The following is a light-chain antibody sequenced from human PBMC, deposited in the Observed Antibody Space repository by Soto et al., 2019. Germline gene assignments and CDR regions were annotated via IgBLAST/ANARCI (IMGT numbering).Light chain of an antibody. Sequence: DIQMTQSPSTLSASVGDRVTITCRASQSISSWLAWYQQKPGKAPKLLIYKASSLESGVPSSFSGSGAGTEFTLTISSLHPDDFATYDFQQYNSYWTCGQGTKVEIK. CDR2: KAS. CDR3: QQYNSYWT. CDR1: QSISSW. J-gene: IGKJ1*01. V-gene: IGKV1-5*03.